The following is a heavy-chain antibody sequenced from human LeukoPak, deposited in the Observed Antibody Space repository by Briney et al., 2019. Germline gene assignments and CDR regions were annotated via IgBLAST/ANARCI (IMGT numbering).Heavy chain of an antibody. CDR1: GGTFSSYA. CDR2: IIPIFGTA. Sequence: ASVKVSCKASGGTFSSYAISWVRQAPGQGLEWMGRIIPIFGTANYAQKFRGRVTITTDESTSTAYMELSSLRSEDTAVYYCASSAPRVYYYYYMDVWGKGTTVTVSS. CDR3: ASSAPRVYYYYYMDV. D-gene: IGHD3-10*01. J-gene: IGHJ6*03. V-gene: IGHV1-69*05.